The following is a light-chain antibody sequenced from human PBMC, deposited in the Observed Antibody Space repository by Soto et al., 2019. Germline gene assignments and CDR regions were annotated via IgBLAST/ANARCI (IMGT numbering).Light chain of an antibody. CDR1: SSDVGGYNY. CDR3: NSYTSSSTLL. V-gene: IGLV2-14*01. Sequence: QSALTQPPSASGSPGQSVTISCTGTSSDVGGYNYVSWYQHHPGKAPKLMIYEVSDRPSGVSNRFSGSKSGNTASLTISGLQAEDEADYYCNSYTSSSTLLFGGGTKVTVL. CDR2: EVS. J-gene: IGLJ2*01.